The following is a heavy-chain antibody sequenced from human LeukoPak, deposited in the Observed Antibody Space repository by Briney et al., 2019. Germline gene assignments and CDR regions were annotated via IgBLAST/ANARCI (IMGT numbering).Heavy chain of an antibody. CDR2: INPTXGST. Sequence: ASVKVSCKASGYTFPSYFMHWVRQAPGQGLEWMGIINPTXGSTTYXQKFQGRVTMTRDTSTSTVYMELSSLRSDDTAVYYCARTAARRFDYWGQGTLVTVSS. J-gene: IGHJ4*02. CDR3: ARTAARRFDY. CDR1: GYTFPSYF. V-gene: IGHV1-46*01. D-gene: IGHD6-6*01.